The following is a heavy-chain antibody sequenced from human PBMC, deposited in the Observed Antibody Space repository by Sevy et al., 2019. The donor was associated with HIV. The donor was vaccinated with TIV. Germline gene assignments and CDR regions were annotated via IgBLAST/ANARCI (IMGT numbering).Heavy chain of an antibody. J-gene: IGHJ5*02. V-gene: IGHV3-30*09. D-gene: IGHD2-21*01. CDR1: EFTFSDYA. CDR3: VKEAPAHRKIRFCFDDNCFYNWFDT. CDR2: VSDDGIKD. Sequence: GGSLRLSCTASEFTFSDYAMHWVRQTPAKGLEWVAIVSDDGIKDDYADSVKGRFAISRDNSRSTLYLQMNSLTPDDTAVYFCVKEAPAHRKIRFCFDDNCFYNWFDTWGQGVLVTISS.